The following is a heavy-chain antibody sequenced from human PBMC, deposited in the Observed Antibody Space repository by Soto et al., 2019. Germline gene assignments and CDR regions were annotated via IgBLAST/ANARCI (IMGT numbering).Heavy chain of an antibody. D-gene: IGHD4-17*01. CDR2: IYDSGST. CDR1: GGSISSYY. CDR3: ARDGNGESRNYYYYYGMDV. V-gene: IGHV4-59*01. Sequence: QVQLQESGPGQVKPSETLSLTCTVSGGSISSYYWSWIRQPPGKGLEWIGYIYDSGSTNYNPSLLSRVPISVDRSKNQLSLKLSSVTAADTAVYFCARDGNGESRNYYYYYGMDVWGQGTTVTVSS. J-gene: IGHJ6*02.